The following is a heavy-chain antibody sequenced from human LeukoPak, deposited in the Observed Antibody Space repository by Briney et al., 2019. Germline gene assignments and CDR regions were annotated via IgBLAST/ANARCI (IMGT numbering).Heavy chain of an antibody. V-gene: IGHV3-30-3*01. CDR1: GFTFSSYA. CDR2: ISYDGSNK. CDR3: ARGGTYNWKGYNWFDP. Sequence: GRSLRLSCAASGFTFSSYAMHWVRQAPGKGLEWVAVISYDGSNKYYADSVKGRFTISRDNSKNTLYLQMNSLRAEDTAVYYCARGGTYNWKGYNWFDPWGQGTLVTVSS. J-gene: IGHJ5*02. D-gene: IGHD1-20*01.